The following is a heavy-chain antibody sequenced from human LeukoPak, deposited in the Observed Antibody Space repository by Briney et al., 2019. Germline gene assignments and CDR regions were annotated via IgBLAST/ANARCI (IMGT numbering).Heavy chain of an antibody. D-gene: IGHD2-21*02. J-gene: IGHJ4*02. CDR2: TIPLFGTA. CDR1: GGTVSRYA. CDR3: ARSSVVTAMVHLEY. V-gene: IGHV1-69*06. Sequence: ASVKVSCKASGGTVSRYAISWVRQAPGQGLEWMGGTIPLFGTANYAQKFQGRVTITADKSTSTSYMELSSLRSEDTAVYYCARSSVVTAMVHLEYWGQGTLVTVPS.